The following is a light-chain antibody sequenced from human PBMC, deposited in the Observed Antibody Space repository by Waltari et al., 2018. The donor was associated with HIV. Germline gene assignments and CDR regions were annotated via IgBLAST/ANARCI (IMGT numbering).Light chain of an antibody. CDR3: QHLNSFPPFT. CDR1: QGISSN. CDR2: AAS. J-gene: IGKJ3*01. V-gene: IGKV1-9*01. Sequence: DIQLTQSPSFLSASVGDRVTITCRASQGISSNLAWHQQKPGQAPTLLIYAASSLPTGVPSRFSGSGSGTEFTLTVRRLQPEDFATYFCQHLNSFPPFTFGPGTTVDVK.